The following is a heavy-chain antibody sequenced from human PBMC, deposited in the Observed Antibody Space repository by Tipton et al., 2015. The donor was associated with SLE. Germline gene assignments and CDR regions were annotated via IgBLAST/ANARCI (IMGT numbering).Heavy chain of an antibody. Sequence: TLSLTCTVSGGSFSSDTYLWGWIRQPPGKGLEWTGDIYYTGSTYYNPSLKSRVTISVDTSKNQFSLKLSSVTAADTAVYYCAGRGDLVVVTAYLDYWGQGTLVTVSS. V-gene: IGHV4-39*07. CDR2: IYYTGST. D-gene: IGHD2-21*02. J-gene: IGHJ4*02. CDR3: AGRGDLVVVTAYLDY. CDR1: GGSFSSDTYL.